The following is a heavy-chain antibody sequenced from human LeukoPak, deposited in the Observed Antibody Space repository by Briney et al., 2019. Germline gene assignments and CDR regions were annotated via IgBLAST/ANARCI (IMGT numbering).Heavy chain of an antibody. CDR2: ICDSGTT. D-gene: IGHD1-14*01. J-gene: IGHJ4*02. Sequence: SETLSLTCTVSGGSISSSTCYWGWIRQPPGKGPEWIGTICDSGTTYYNPSLKSRVTITVDTSKNQFSLKLSSVTAADTAVYYCVKDRGNHMTDYWGQGTPVTVSS. CDR1: GGSISSSTCY. CDR3: VKDRGNHMTDY. V-gene: IGHV4-39*07.